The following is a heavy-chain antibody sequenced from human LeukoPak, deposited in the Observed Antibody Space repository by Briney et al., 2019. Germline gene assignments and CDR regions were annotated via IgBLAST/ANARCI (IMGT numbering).Heavy chain of an antibody. D-gene: IGHD6-6*01. CDR1: GGAISNYY. J-gene: IGHJ5*02. CDR2: IYYSGST. CDR3: ARKKFIAAGGFDP. Sequence: SETLSLTCTVSGGAISNYYWSWIRQPPGKGLEWIGYIYYSGSTNYNPSLKSRVTISVDTSKNQFSLKLSSVTAADTAVYYCARKKFIAAGGFDPWGQGTLVTVSS. V-gene: IGHV4-59*01.